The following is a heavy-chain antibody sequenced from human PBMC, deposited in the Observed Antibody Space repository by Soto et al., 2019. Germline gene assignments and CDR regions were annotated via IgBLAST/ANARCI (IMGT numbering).Heavy chain of an antibody. D-gene: IGHD3-16*01. V-gene: IGHV1-69*16. CDR1: GDTFNNYI. Sequence: QVQLVQSGAEVKKPGSSVKVSCKASGDTFNNYIISWVRQAPGQGLEWMGGFIPFRGTADYVQKFQGRVTITADASTSTVFMELSSLRSEDTAVYYCANSPVEEGGIYYGFDVWGQGTTVTVSS. CDR3: ANSPVEEGGIYYGFDV. CDR2: FIPFRGTA. J-gene: IGHJ6*02.